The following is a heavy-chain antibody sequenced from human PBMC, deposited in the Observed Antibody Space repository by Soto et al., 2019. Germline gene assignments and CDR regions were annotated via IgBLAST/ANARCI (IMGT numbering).Heavy chain of an antibody. CDR2: IKSKTDGGTT. J-gene: IGHJ3*02. CDR1: GFTFSNAW. V-gene: IGHV3-15*01. CDR3: TTDPYFDFWSGYALPPDAFDI. D-gene: IGHD3-3*01. Sequence: GGSLRLSCAASGFTFSNAWMSWVRQAPGKGLEWVGRIKSKTDGGTTDYAAPVKGRFTISRDDSKNTLYLQMNSLKTEDTAVYYCTTDPYFDFWSGYALPPDAFDIWGQGTMVTVSS.